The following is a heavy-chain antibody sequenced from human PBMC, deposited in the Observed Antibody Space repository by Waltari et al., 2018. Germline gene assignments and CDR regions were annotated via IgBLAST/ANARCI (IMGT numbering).Heavy chain of an antibody. V-gene: IGHV4-38-2*02. CDR2: IYHSGST. Sequence: QVQLQESGPGLVKPSETLSLTCAVSGYSISSGYYWGWIRQPPGKGLEWIGSIYHSGSTYYNPSLKSRVTISVDTSKNQFSLKLSSVTAADTAVYYCAREGNITIFGVVIPFDPWGQGTLVTVSS. D-gene: IGHD3-3*01. J-gene: IGHJ5*02. CDR3: AREGNITIFGVVIPFDP. CDR1: GYSISSGYY.